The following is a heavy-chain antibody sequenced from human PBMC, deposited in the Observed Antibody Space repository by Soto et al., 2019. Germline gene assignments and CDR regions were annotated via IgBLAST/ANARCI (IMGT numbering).Heavy chain of an antibody. CDR3: ARQAGMFNRVYYYYMDV. CDR1: GYSFISYW. V-gene: IGHV5-51*01. J-gene: IGHJ6*03. D-gene: IGHD3-10*02. CDR2: IYPGDSDT. Sequence: ESLKISCKGSGYSFISYWIGWVRQMPGKGLEWMGIIYPGDSDTRYSPSFQGQVTISADKSISTAYLQWSSLKASDTAMYYCARQAGMFNRVYYYYMDVWGKGTTVTVYS.